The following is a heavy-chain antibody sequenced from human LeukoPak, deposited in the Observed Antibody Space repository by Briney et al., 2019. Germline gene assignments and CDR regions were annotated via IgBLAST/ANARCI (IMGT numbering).Heavy chain of an antibody. J-gene: IGHJ6*03. CDR2: IYHSGST. CDR1: GGSISSSNW. Sequence: QASETLSLTCAVSGGSISSSNWWSWVRQPPGKGLEWIGEIYHSGSTNYNPSLKSRVTISVDKSKNQFSLKLSSVTAADTAVYYCARGRYYYDSSGYYYRPHRYYMDVWGKGTTVTISS. D-gene: IGHD3-22*01. V-gene: IGHV4-4*02. CDR3: ARGRYYYDSSGYYYRPHRYYMDV.